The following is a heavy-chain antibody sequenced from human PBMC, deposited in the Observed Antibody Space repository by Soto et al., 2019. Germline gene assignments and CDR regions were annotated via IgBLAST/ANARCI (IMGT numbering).Heavy chain of an antibody. D-gene: IGHD2-2*01. V-gene: IGHV4-39*01. CDR3: ASRRREEDCSIATCYVRY. Sequence: QLQLQESGPGLVKPSETLSLTCSVSGASISSNNYYWAWIRQPPGKGLEWIGSIYYSGSTCYNPSLKSRVTISLATSKNQISLKLSSVTAAATSMYYYASRRREEDCSIATCYVRYWGQGTLVTVSS. CDR2: IYYSGST. CDR1: GASISSNNYY. J-gene: IGHJ4*01.